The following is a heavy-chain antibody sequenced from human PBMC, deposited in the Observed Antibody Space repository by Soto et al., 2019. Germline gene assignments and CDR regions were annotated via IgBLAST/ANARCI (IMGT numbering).Heavy chain of an antibody. Sequence: QITLKEFGPTQVKPKETLTLTCAFSGFSLSSNGVGVGWVRQPPGKALEWLALIYWDDTKRYSPSLMNGVTITKDTSKNQVVLTMTNVDPVDTGTYYCAHRQLYHDSGPYYYGYFDNWGQGSLVTVSS. D-gene: IGHD3-22*01. V-gene: IGHV2-5*02. CDR1: GFSLSSNGVG. CDR2: IYWDDTK. CDR3: AHRQLYHDSGPYYYGYFDN. J-gene: IGHJ4*02.